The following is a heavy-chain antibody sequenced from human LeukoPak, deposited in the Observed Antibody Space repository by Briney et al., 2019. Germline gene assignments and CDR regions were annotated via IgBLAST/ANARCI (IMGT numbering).Heavy chain of an antibody. Sequence: ASVKVSCKASGYTFTSYGISWVRQAPGQGLEWMGWISAYNGNTNYAQKLQGRVTMTTDTSTSTAYMELRSLRSDDTAVYYCARDSPGGSLAYCAGDCYSDAFDIWGQGTMVTVSS. CDR2: ISAYNGNT. J-gene: IGHJ3*02. CDR3: ARDSPGGSLAYCAGDCYSDAFDI. V-gene: IGHV1-18*01. D-gene: IGHD2-21*02. CDR1: GYTFTSYG.